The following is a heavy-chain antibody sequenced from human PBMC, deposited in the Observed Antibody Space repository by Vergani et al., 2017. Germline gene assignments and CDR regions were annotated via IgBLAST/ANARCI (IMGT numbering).Heavy chain of an antibody. Sequence: QVTLKESGPVLVKPTETLTLTCTVSGFSLSNARMGVSWIRQPPGKALEWLAHIFSIDEKSYSTSLKSRLTIAKDTSKSQVVLTMTNMDPVDTATYYCARIPWGGSIAAGDYWGQGTLVTVSS. D-gene: IGHD6-6*01. CDR2: IFSIDEK. V-gene: IGHV2-26*01. J-gene: IGHJ4*02. CDR3: ARIPWGGSIAAGDY. CDR1: GFSLSNARMG.